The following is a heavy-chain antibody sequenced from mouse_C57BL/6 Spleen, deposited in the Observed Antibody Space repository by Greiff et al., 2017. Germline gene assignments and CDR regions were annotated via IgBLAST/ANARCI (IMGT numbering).Heavy chain of an antibody. D-gene: IGHD3-2*02. J-gene: IGHJ2*01. CDR1: GYAFTNYL. CDR3: AREKAQATVDY. CDR2: INPGSGGT. V-gene: IGHV1-54*01. Sequence: VQLQQSGAELVRPGTSVTVSCKASGYAFTNYLIEWVKQRPGQGLEWIGVINPGSGGTNYKEKFKGKATLTADKSSSTVYMQLSSLTSEDAAVYFCAREKAQATVDYWGQGTTLTVSS.